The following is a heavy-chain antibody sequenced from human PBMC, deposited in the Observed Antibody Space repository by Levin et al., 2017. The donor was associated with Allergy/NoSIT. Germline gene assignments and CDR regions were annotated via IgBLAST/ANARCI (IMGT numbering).Heavy chain of an antibody. CDR2: IYYSGST. CDR3: ARTFGGVIVSQFDY. J-gene: IGHJ4*02. Sequence: ASETLSLTCTVSGGSISSSNYYWGWIRQPPGKGLEWIGSIYYSGSTYYNLSLKSRVTISVDTSKHQFSLRLSSVTAADTAVYYCARTFGGVIVSQFDYWGQGTLVTVSS. V-gene: IGHV4-39*01. CDR1: GGSISSSNYY. D-gene: IGHD3-16*02.